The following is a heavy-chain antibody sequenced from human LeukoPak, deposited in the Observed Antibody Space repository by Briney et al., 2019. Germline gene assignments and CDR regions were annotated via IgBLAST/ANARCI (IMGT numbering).Heavy chain of an antibody. J-gene: IGHJ5*02. Sequence: SETLSLTCAVYGGSFSGYYWSWIRQPPGKGLEWIGEINHSGSTNYNPSLKSRVTISVDTSKNQFSLKLSSVTAADTAVYYCASNGGQWLGYNWFDPWGQGTLVTVSS. CDR1: GGSFSGYY. CDR3: ASNGGQWLGYNWFDP. CDR2: INHSGST. D-gene: IGHD6-19*01. V-gene: IGHV4-34*01.